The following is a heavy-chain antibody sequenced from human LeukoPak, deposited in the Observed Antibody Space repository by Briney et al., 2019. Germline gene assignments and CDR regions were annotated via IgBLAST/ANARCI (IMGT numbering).Heavy chain of an antibody. D-gene: IGHD2-15*01. CDR1: GYSIRSGYY. J-gene: IGHJ4*02. V-gene: IGHV4-38-2*02. CDR2: IYHSGNT. Sequence: PSETLSLTCTVSGYSIRSGYYWGWIQQPPGKEMEWIGSIYHSGNTYYNPSLKSRVIMSVDTSKNQFSLKLSSATAADTAVYYCARGPGGAAGVYFDYWGQGTLVAVSS. CDR3: ARGPGGAAGVYFDY.